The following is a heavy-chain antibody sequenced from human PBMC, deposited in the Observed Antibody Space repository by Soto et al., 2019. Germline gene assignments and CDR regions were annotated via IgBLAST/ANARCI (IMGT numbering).Heavy chain of an antibody. V-gene: IGHV1-18*01. Sequence: GASVKVSCKASGYTFTSYGISWVRQAPGQGLEWMGWISAYNGNTNYAQKLQGRVTMTTDTSTSTAYMELRSLRSDDTAVYYCARVVLRFSKWSGTSYYYYMDVWGKGTTVTVSS. CDR3: ARVVLRFSKWSGTSYYYYMDV. CDR1: GYTFTSYG. D-gene: IGHD3-3*01. CDR2: ISAYNGNT. J-gene: IGHJ6*03.